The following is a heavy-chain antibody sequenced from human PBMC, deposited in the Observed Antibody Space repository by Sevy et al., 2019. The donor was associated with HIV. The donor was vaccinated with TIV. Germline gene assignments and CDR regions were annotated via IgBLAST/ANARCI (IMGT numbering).Heavy chain of an antibody. V-gene: IGHV3-66*01. D-gene: IGHD3-22*01. CDR3: AREVEDYSGSSAWDWGFDV. Sequence: GGSLRLSCAASGFTVSGNYMSWVRQAPGKGLEWVSGIFSGGNTDFADSVKGRFTSSRDNSKKTPFFQMNSLGAGDTAVYYCAREVEDYSGSSAWDWGFDVWGRGTLVTVSS. CDR2: IFSGGNT. CDR1: GFTVSGNY. J-gene: IGHJ2*01.